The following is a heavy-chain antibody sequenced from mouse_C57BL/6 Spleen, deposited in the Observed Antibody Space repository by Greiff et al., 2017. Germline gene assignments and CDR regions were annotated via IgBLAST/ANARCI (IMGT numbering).Heavy chain of an antibody. Sequence: QVQLQQSGPELVKPGASVKISCKASGYAFSSSWMNWVKQRPGKGLEWIGRIYPGDGDTNYNGKFKGKATLTADKSSSTAYMQLSSLTSEDSAVXFCARRGYDYDGGYAMDYWGQGTSVTVSS. J-gene: IGHJ4*01. CDR1: GYAFSSSW. D-gene: IGHD2-4*01. CDR2: IYPGDGDT. V-gene: IGHV1-82*01. CDR3: ARRGYDYDGGYAMDY.